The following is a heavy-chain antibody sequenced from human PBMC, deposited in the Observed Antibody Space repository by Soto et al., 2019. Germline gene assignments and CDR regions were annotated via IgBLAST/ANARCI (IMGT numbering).Heavy chain of an antibody. D-gene: IGHD2-2*02. CDR2: IYYSGST. Sequence: SDTLSLTCTVSGGAISSGDYYWGWIRQPPGKGLEWLGFIYYSGSTYYNASLKSRVTISLDTSKNQFSLNLGSVTAADTALYYCARAGPLYYFDFWAQGTQVTVS. V-gene: IGHV4-30-4*02. J-gene: IGHJ4*02. CDR3: ARAGPLYYFDF. CDR1: GGAISSGDYY.